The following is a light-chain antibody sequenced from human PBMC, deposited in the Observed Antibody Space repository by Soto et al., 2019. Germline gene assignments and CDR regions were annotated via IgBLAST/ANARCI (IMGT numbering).Light chain of an antibody. CDR3: LSYSSISTLDV. CDR1: NSDIGSYTY. V-gene: IGLV2-14*03. J-gene: IGLJ1*01. Sequence: QSVLTQPASVSGSLGQSLTISCTGTNSDIGSYTYVSWYQQHPGKAPRVIIYDVSNRPSGVSSRFSGSKSGNTASLTISGLQAEDEAAYYCLSYSSISTLDVFGTGTKLTVL. CDR2: DVS.